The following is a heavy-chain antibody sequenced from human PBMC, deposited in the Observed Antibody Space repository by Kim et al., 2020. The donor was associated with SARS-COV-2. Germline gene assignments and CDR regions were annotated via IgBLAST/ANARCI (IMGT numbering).Heavy chain of an antibody. D-gene: IGHD6-19*01. CDR3: ARVLTSGWSYFDY. CDR2: ISSSGSYI. CDR1: GFTFSSSS. Sequence: GGSLRLSCAASGFTFSSSSMNWFRQAPGKGLEWISSISSSGSYIYYADSMKGRFTISIDNARASLYLQMNSLRAEDTAVYYCARVLTSGWSYFDYWGQGTLVTVSS. J-gene: IGHJ4*02. V-gene: IGHV3-21*01.